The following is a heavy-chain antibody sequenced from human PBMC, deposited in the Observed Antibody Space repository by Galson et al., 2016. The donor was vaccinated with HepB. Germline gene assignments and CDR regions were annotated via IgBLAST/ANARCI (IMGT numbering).Heavy chain of an antibody. CDR2: IGHDGRYT. CDR3: ARYRGLDITSKFYYFMDV. D-gene: IGHD3-16*02. V-gene: IGHV3-33*01. J-gene: IGHJ6*03. Sequence: SLRLSCAASGFTFRTYGMHWVRQAPGKGLEWVAIIGHDGRYTQYVDSVKGRFTISRDNSKNTLYLQFSSLRDEDTAVYYCARYRGLDITSKFYYFMDVWGKGTTVTVSS. CDR1: GFTFRTYG.